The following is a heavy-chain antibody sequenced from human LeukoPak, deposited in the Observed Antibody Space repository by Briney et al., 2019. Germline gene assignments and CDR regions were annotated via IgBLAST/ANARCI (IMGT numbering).Heavy chain of an antibody. CDR1: GFIFSSYG. CDR2: IWYEGDNK. D-gene: IGHD6-13*01. V-gene: IGHV3-33*01. Sequence: GGSLRLSCAACGFIFSSYGMHGVRQATGKGLEGVTVIWYEGDNKFCAVCVKRRFPIYRDNYKNTLYLQMNSVRAEDAAVYYCARDGIAAAGQYYCYGMDVWGQGPTVTVSS. CDR3: ARDGIAAAGQYYCYGMDV. J-gene: IGHJ6*02.